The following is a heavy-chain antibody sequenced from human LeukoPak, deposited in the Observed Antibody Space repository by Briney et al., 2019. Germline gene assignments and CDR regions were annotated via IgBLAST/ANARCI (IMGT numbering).Heavy chain of an antibody. CDR3: ARQQQLVSFDI. CDR1: GFTFSIST. Sequence: GESLRLSCAASGFTFSISTMNWVRQAPGKGLEWVSSISSSSSNMHYADSVKGRLTISRDNAKNSLYLQMNSLRAEDTAVYYCARQQQLVSFDIWGQGTMVTVSS. CDR2: ISSSSSNM. D-gene: IGHD6-13*01. J-gene: IGHJ3*02. V-gene: IGHV3-21*01.